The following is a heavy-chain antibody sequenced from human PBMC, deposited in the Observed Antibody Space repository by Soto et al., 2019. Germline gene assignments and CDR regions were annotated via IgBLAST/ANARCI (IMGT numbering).Heavy chain of an antibody. V-gene: IGHV3-30*04. D-gene: IGHD3-10*01. CDR2: ISRDGSNE. CDR1: GFTFSSYV. J-gene: IGHJ4*02. Sequence: QVQLVESGGGVVQPGRSLRLSCAASGFTFSSYVIHWVRQTPDKGLEWVAFISRDGSNEYYADSVKGRFTISRDNSKNTLYLEMNSLRAEDTAAYYCARDDEGGSDCDLGYWGQGTLVTVSS. CDR3: ARDDEGGSDCDLGY.